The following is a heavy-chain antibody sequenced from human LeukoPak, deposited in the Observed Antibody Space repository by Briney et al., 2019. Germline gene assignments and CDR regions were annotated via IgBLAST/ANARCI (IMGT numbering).Heavy chain of an antibody. Sequence: SETLSLTCTVSGASISSSADYWGWIRRPPGKGLEWIGIIHYSGSTYYNSSLKSRVTISVDTSKNQFSLKLSSVTAADTAVYYCARPRYSGSYSFDYWGQGTLVTVSS. D-gene: IGHD1-26*01. CDR2: IHYSGST. CDR1: GASISSSADY. V-gene: IGHV4-39*07. J-gene: IGHJ4*02. CDR3: ARPRYSGSYSFDY.